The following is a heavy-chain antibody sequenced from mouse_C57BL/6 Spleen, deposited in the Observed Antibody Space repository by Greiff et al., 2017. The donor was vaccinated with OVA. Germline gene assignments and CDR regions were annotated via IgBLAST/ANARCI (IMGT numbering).Heavy chain of an antibody. J-gene: IGHJ4*01. Sequence: QVQLQQPGAELVRPGSSVKLSCKASGYTFTSYWMHWVKQRPIQGLEWIGNIDPSDSETHYNQKFKDKATLTVDKSSSTAYMQRSSLTSEDSAVYYCARGDTAYAMDYWGQGTSVTVSS. V-gene: IGHV1-52*01. CDR2: IDPSDSET. CDR3: ARGDTAYAMDY. CDR1: GYTFTSYW.